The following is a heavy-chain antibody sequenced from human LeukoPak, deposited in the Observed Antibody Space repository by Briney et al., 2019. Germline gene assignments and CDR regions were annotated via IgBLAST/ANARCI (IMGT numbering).Heavy chain of an antibody. Sequence: SQTLSLTCTVSGGSISSGDYYWSWIRQPPGKGLEWIGYIYYSGSTYYHPSIKSRVTISVDTSKQQFSMKLSSVTAADTAVYYCARGSDFWSGYFPVDYWGQGTLVTVSS. V-gene: IGHV4-30-4*01. CDR3: ARGSDFWSGYFPVDY. CDR1: GGSISSGDYY. CDR2: IYYSGST. J-gene: IGHJ4*02. D-gene: IGHD3-3*01.